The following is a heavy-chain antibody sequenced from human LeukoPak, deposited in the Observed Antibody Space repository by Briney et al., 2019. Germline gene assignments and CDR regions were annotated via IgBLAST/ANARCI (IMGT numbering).Heavy chain of an antibody. J-gene: IGHJ4*02. V-gene: IGHV4-39*01. Sequence: SETLSLTCTVSGGSVSSSSYYWGWIRQPPGKGLEWIGSIYYSGSTYYNPSLKSRVTISVDTSKNQFSLKLSSVTAADTAVYYCANSANYGGNSGYFDYWGQGTLVTVSS. CDR3: ANSANYGGNSGYFDY. CDR1: GGSVSSSSYY. CDR2: IYYSGST. D-gene: IGHD4-23*01.